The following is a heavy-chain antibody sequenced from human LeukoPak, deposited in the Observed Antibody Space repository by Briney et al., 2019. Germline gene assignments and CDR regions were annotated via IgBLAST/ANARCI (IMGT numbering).Heavy chain of an antibody. CDR3: ATGPSGYFFNY. D-gene: IGHD2-8*02. Sequence: GGSLRLSCAASGFTFSDYYMTWIRQAPGQGPEWIPYISSSGGTIFYADSVKGRFTISRDNAKNSVYLQMNSLRAEDTAVYYCATGPSGYFFNYWGQGTLVTVSS. J-gene: IGHJ4*02. V-gene: IGHV3-11*04. CDR1: GFTFSDYY. CDR2: ISSSGGTI.